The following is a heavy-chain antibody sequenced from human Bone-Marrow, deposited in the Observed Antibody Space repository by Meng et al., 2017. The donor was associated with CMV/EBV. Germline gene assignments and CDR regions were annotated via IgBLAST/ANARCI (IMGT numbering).Heavy chain of an antibody. V-gene: IGHV4-39*07. CDR2: IYYSGNT. J-gene: IGHJ4*02. CDR1: GVSISSVAYY. Sequence: SETLSLTCTVSGVSISSVAYYWGWIRLPPGKGLEWIGNIYYSGNTYYNPSLKSRVTISVDTSKNQFSLKLSSVTAADTAVYYCARGRRSEIGGVIVSPYYWGQGTLVTVSS. CDR3: ARGRRSEIGGVIVSPYY. D-gene: IGHD3-16*02.